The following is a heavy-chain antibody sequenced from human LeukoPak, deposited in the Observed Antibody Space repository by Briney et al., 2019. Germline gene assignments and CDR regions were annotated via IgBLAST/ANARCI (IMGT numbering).Heavy chain of an antibody. CDR2: IRYDGSNK. CDR1: GFTFSGYG. V-gene: IGHV3-30*02. Sequence: GGSLRLSXAASGFTFSGYGMHWVRQAPGKGLEWVAFIRYDGSNKYYADSVKGRFTISRDNSKNTLYLQMNSLRVEDTAVYYCAKGRGCANGVCYVFDPWGQGTLVTVSS. CDR3: AKGRGCANGVCYVFDP. D-gene: IGHD2-8*01. J-gene: IGHJ5*02.